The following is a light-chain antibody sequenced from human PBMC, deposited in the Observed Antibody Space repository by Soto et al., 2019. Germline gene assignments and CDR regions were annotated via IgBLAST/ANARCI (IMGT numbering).Light chain of an antibody. CDR1: QSIINW. Sequence: VTITCRASQSIINWLAWYQQKPGKAPKLLIYGASSLESGVPSRFSGSGSGTEFTLTITNLQPDDFATYYCQQYDSFSGTFGQGTKVDIK. J-gene: IGKJ1*01. V-gene: IGKV1-5*01. CDR2: GAS. CDR3: QQYDSFSGT.